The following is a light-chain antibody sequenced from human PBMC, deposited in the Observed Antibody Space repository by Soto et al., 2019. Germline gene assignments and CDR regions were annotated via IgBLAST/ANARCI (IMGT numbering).Light chain of an antibody. CDR1: QSVGSN. V-gene: IGKV3-15*01. J-gene: IGKJ2*01. CDR2: GAF. CDR3: QQYDKWPYT. Sequence: EIVLTQSPATLSVSPGERANLSCRTSQSVGSNLAWYQQKPGQAPRLLIYGAFIRAPGFPVTFRGTGSGSEFTLTISSLQSEDGALYYCQQYDKWPYTFGQGTHLEIK.